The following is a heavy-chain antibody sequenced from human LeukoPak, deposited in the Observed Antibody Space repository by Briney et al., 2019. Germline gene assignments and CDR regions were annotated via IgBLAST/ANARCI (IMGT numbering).Heavy chain of an antibody. CDR2: INPNSGET. CDR3: ARDWLLRYSQGGFDA. J-gene: IGHJ4*02. CDR1: GYTFTGYY. Sequence: ASVKVSCKTSGYTFTGYYMHWVRQAPGQGLEWMGGINPNSGETHYDQKFQGRVTMTRDTSISTAYMELSRLRSDDTAVYYCARDWLLRYSQGGFDAWGQGALVTVSS. D-gene: IGHD3-9*01. V-gene: IGHV1-2*02.